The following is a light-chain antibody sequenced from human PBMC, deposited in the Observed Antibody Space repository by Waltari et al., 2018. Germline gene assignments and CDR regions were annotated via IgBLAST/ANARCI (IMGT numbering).Light chain of an antibody. Sequence: DIQMTQSPSSLSASVGDRVTITCRASQSISSYLNWYQQKPGKAPKLRIYAASSLQSGVPSRFSGSGSGKDFTLTISSLQPEDFATYYCQQSYSTPRTFGQGTKVEIK. CDR1: QSISSY. V-gene: IGKV1-39*01. CDR2: AAS. CDR3: QQSYSTPRT. J-gene: IGKJ1*01.